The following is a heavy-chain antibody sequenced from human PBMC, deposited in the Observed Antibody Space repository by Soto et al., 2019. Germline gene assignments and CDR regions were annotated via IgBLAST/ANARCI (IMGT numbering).Heavy chain of an antibody. J-gene: IGHJ5*02. CDR2: IWYDGSNK. CDR1: GFTFSSYG. V-gene: IGHV3-33*01. CDR3: ARDLVLIAARPGGNALDP. Sequence: GGSLRLSCAASGFTFSSYGMHWVRQAPGKGLEWVAVIWYDGSNKYYADSVKGRFTISRDNSKNTLYLQMNSLRAEDTAVYYCARDLVLIAARPGGNALDPWDQGTLVTVSS. D-gene: IGHD6-6*01.